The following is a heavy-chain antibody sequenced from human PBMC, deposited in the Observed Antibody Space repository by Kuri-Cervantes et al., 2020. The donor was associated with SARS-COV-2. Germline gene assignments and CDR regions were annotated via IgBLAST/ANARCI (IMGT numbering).Heavy chain of an antibody. J-gene: IGHJ4*02. CDR3: TLAVAAAV. D-gene: IGHD6-19*01. Sequence: GGSLRLSCAASGFTFSSYSMNWVRQAPGKGLEWVSYINSGGSTIYYADSVKGRFTISRDNAKNSLYLQMNSLRAEDTAVYYCTLAVAAAVWGQGTLVTVSS. CDR2: INSGGSTI. V-gene: IGHV3-48*01. CDR1: GFTFSSYS.